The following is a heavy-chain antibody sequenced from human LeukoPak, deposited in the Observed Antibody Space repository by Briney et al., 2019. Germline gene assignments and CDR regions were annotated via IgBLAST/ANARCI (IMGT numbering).Heavy chain of an antibody. J-gene: IGHJ4*02. CDR2: IYSTGST. CDR3: ARLVVVPDY. D-gene: IGHD2-15*01. CDR1: GGSISSYY. V-gene: IGHV4-4*07. Sequence: SETLSLTCTVSGGSISSYYCSWIRQPAGNGLEWFGRIYSTGSTNYNPSLKSRVTMSVDTSKNQFSLRLRSVTAADTAVYYCARLVVVPDYWGQGTLVTVSS.